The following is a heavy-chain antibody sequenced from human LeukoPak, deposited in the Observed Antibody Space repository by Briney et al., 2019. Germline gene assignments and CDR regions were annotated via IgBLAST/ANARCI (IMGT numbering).Heavy chain of an antibody. CDR2: IRSKTYGATT. V-gene: IGHV3-49*04. CDR1: GFMFGDYA. J-gene: IGHJ4*02. CDR3: TTRGGSFSIFDY. Sequence: GGSLRLSCTPSGFMFGDYALSWVRQAPGKGVEWVGFIRSKTYGATTEYATSVKGRFTISRDDSKNTLCLQMNSLKTEDTAVYYCTTRGGSFSIFDYWGQGTLVTVSS. D-gene: IGHD1-26*01.